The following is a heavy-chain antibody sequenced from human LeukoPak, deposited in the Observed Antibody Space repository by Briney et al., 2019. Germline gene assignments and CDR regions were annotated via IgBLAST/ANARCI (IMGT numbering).Heavy chain of an antibody. V-gene: IGHV3-23*01. CDR1: GFTFSGYA. D-gene: IGHD3-9*01. CDR3: AKGEPYYDILTGYYMGYFDY. Sequence: GGSLRLSCAASGFTFSGYAMSWVRQAPGKGLEWVSAISGSGGSTYYADSVKGRFTISRDNSKNTLYLQMNSLRAEDTAVYYCAKGEPYYDILTGYYMGYFDYWGQGTLVTVSS. J-gene: IGHJ4*02. CDR2: ISGSGGST.